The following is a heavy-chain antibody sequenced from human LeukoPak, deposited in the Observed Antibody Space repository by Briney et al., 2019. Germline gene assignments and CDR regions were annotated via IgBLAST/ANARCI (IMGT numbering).Heavy chain of an antibody. D-gene: IGHD6-19*01. V-gene: IGHV4-38-2*02. CDR3: ARVIAVAGSYYFDY. Sequence: TSETLSLTCTVSGYSISSGYYWGWIRQPPGKGLEWIGSIYYSGSTYYNPSLKSRVTISVDTSKNQFSLKLSSVTAADTAVYYCARVIAVAGSYYFDYWGQGTLVTVSS. CDR2: IYYSGST. CDR1: GYSISSGYY. J-gene: IGHJ4*02.